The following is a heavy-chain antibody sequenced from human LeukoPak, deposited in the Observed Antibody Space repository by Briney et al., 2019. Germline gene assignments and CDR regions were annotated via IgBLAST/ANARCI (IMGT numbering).Heavy chain of an antibody. J-gene: IGHJ6*02. CDR2: ISGSGGST. V-gene: IGHV3-23*01. Sequence: PGGSLRLSCAASGFTFSSCAMSWVRQAPEKGLEWVSAISGSGGSTYYADSVKGRFTISRDNSKNTLYLQMNSLRAEDTAVYYCAKDASSDFSFGMDVWGQGTTVTVSS. CDR3: AKDASSDFSFGMDV. D-gene: IGHD3/OR15-3a*01. CDR1: GFTFSSCA.